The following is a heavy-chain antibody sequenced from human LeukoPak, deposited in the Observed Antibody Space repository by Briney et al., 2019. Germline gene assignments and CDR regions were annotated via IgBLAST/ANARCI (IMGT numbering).Heavy chain of an antibody. J-gene: IGHJ4*02. V-gene: IGHV3-30*02. CDR2: IRYDGSNK. CDR1: GFTFSSYG. CDR3: ARGKVRGFVNPDY. Sequence: GGSLRLSCAASGFTFSSYGMHWVRQAPGKGLEWVAFIRYDGSNKYYADSVKGRFTISRDNSKNTLYLQMNSLRAEDTAVYYCARGKVRGFVNPDYWGQGTLVTVSS. D-gene: IGHD3-10*01.